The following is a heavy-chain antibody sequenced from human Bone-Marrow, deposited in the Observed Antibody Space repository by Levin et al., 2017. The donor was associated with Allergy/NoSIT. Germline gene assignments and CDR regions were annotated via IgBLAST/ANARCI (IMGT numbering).Heavy chain of an antibody. J-gene: IGHJ5*02. V-gene: IGHV4-59*01. Sequence: SQTLSLTCTVSGGSISSYYWSWIRQPPGKGLEWIGYIYYSGSTNYNPSLKSRVTISVDTSKNQFSLKLSSVTAADTAVYYCAREMPAVAGTGWFDPWGQGTLVTVSS. CDR3: AREMPAVAGTGWFDP. CDR2: IYYSGST. D-gene: IGHD6-19*01. CDR1: GGSISSYY.